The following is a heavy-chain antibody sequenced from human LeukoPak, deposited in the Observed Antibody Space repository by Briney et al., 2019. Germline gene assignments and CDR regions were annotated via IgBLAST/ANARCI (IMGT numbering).Heavy chain of an antibody. V-gene: IGHV3-33*08. J-gene: IGHJ4*02. CDR2: IWTDGSNK. CDR3: ARGGGSGYYYGDFDY. Sequence: PGGSLRLSCAASGFTFSTYALSWVRQAPGKGLEWVAVIWTDGSNKYNADSVKGRFTVSRDNSENTLHLQMNSLRAEDTAVYYCARGGGSGYYYGDFDYWGQGTLVTVSS. CDR1: GFTFSTYA. D-gene: IGHD3-22*01.